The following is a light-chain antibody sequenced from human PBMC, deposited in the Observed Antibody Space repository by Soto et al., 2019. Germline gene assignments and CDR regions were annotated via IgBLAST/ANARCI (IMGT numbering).Light chain of an antibody. CDR1: QGIGKS. V-gene: IGKV1-12*01. Sequence: DIPMTQSPPSVSASVGDRVTITCRASQGIGKSIAWYQQTPGEAPKLLIYAASSLEHGVPSRFSGSGSGAEFALTISNLKPEDFATYYCPQAHSFPRTFGQGTKVEMK. CDR3: PQAHSFPRT. CDR2: AAS. J-gene: IGKJ1*01.